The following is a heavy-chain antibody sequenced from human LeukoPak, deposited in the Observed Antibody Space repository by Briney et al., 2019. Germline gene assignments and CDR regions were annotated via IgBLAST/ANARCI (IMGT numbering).Heavy chain of an antibody. D-gene: IGHD1-26*01. CDR3: ARHAPFRADHFDY. J-gene: IGHJ4*02. V-gene: IGHV4-39*01. Sequence: SETLSLTCTVSGGSISSYYWGWIRQPPGKGLEWIGSIYYSGSTYYNPSLKSRVTISVDTSKNQFSLKLSSVTAADTAVYYCARHAPFRADHFDYWGQGTLVTVSS. CDR2: IYYSGST. CDR1: GGSISSYY.